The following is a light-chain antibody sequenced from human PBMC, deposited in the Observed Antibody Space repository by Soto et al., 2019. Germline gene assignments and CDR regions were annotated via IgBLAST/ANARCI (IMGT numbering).Light chain of an antibody. J-gene: IGKJ4*01. CDR2: AAS. V-gene: IGKV1-12*01. CDR3: QHNTSVALT. CDR1: QGISSW. Sequence: DIQMTQSPSFVSASVGDRVTITCRASQGISSWLAWYQHKPGRAPKLLIHAASSLESGVPSRLSGSGSGTDFTRTIGSLQPEDFATYYGQHNTSVALTFGGGTKVEIK.